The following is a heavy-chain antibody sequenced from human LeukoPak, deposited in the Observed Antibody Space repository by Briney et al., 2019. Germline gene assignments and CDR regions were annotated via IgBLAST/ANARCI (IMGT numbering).Heavy chain of an antibody. V-gene: IGHV4-30-4*08. CDR1: GGSISSGDYY. D-gene: IGHD2-2*01. Sequence: PSETLSLTCTVSGGSISSGDYYWSWIRQPPGKGLEWIGYIYYSGSTYYNPSLKSRVTISVDTSKNQFSLKLSSVTAADTAVYYCARDRSSYYMDVWGKGTTVTVSS. CDR3: ARDRSSYYMDV. J-gene: IGHJ6*03. CDR2: IYYSGST.